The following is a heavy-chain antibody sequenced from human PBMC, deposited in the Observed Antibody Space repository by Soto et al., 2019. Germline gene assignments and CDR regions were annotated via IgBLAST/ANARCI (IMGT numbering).Heavy chain of an antibody. V-gene: IGHV4-30-4*01. J-gene: IGHJ4*02. Sequence: QVQLQESGPGLVKPSQTLSLTCTVSGGSISSDDYYWSWIRQPPGKGLEWIGYIYYRGSTYYNPSLKRRXXIXIXKAKKQFSLKVSSVTAADTAVYYCASVEMATEHFDYWGQGTLVTVSS. CDR2: IYYRGST. D-gene: IGHD5-12*01. CDR1: GGSISSDDYY. CDR3: ASVEMATEHFDY.